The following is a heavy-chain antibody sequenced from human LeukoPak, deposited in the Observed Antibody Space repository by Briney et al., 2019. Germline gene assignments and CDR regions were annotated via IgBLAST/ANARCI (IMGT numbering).Heavy chain of an antibody. J-gene: IGHJ4*02. CDR1: GGSISSSNW. CDR3: ARESYYYGSGSYYTLDY. Sequence: KPSGTLSLTCAVSGGSISSSNWWSWVRQPPGKGLEWIGEIYHSGSTNYNPSLKSRVTISVDKSKNQFSPKLSSVTAADTAVYYCARESYYYGSGSYYTLDYWGQGTLVTVSS. CDR2: IYHSGST. D-gene: IGHD3-10*01. V-gene: IGHV4-4*02.